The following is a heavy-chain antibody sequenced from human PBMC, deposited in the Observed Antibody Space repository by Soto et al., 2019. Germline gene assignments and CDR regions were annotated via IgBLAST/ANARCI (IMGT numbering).Heavy chain of an antibody. V-gene: IGHV4-59*01. CDR3: ASYPITMVRGYSDAFYI. J-gene: IGHJ3*02. CDR2: IYYSGST. CDR1: GGSISSYY. Sequence: QVQLQESGPGLVKPSETLSLTCTVSGGSISSYYWSWIRQPPGKGLEWIGYIYYSGSTNYNPSLKSRVTISVDTSTNQFSLTLRSVTAADTAVYYCASYPITMVRGYSDAFYIWGQGTMFTVSA. D-gene: IGHD3-10*01.